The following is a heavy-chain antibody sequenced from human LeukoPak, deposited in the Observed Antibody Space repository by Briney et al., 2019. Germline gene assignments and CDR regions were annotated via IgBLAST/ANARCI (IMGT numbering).Heavy chain of an antibody. CDR3: ASRFWSGYYTGISDY. CDR1: GGSFSGYY. Sequence: SETLSLTCAVYGGSFSGYYWSWIRQPPGKGLEWIGEINHSGSTNYNPSLKSRVTISVDTSKNQFSLKLSSVTAADTAVYYCASRFWSGYYTGISDYWGQGTLVTVS. CDR2: INHSGST. D-gene: IGHD3-3*01. V-gene: IGHV4-34*01. J-gene: IGHJ4*02.